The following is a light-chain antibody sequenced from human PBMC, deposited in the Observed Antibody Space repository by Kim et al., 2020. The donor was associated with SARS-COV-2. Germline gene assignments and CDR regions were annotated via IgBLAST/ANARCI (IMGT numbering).Light chain of an antibody. CDR1: SSDVGGYNY. J-gene: IGLJ1*01. Sequence: GQSITITCAGTSSDVGGYNYVSWDQQHPGKAPQIMIYDVSNRPSGVSNRFSGSKSGDTAALTISGLQTEDEADYYCSSYTSSSTLVFGTGTKVTVL. CDR2: DVS. V-gene: IGLV2-14*03. CDR3: SSYTSSSTLV.